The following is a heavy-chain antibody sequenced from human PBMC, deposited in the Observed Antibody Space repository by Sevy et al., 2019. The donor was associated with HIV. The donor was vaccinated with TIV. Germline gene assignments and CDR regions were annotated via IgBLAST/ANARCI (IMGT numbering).Heavy chain of an antibody. D-gene: IGHD3-10*01. CDR3: ARDPVRGARGLLTSFSFDL. CDR2: ISGSGGTV. V-gene: IGHV3-11*01. J-gene: IGHJ2*01. CDR1: EFTISDYSDYH. Sequence: GGSLRLSCAASEFTISDYSDYHMAWIRQAAGKGVECIAYISGSGGTVYYADSVRGRFTISRDNAKKSLYLHMNSLRTEEMAVYYRARDPVRGARGLLTSFSFDLWGRGTPVTVSS.